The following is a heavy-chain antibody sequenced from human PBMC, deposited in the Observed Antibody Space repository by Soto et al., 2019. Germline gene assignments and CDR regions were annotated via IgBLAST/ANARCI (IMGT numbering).Heavy chain of an antibody. Sequence: QVPLVQSGAEVKKPGASVKVSCKASGYTFTSYDINWVRQATGQGREWMGWMNPNSGNTGYAQKFQGRVTMTRNTSISTAYMELSSLRSEDTAVYYCARWGEYQLPFDYWGQGTLVTVSS. J-gene: IGHJ4*02. CDR3: ARWGEYQLPFDY. D-gene: IGHD2-2*01. CDR1: GYTFTSYD. V-gene: IGHV1-8*01. CDR2: MNPNSGNT.